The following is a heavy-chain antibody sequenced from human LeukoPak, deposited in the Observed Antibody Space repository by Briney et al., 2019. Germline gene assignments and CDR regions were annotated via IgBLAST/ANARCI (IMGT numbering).Heavy chain of an antibody. CDR2: ISAYNGNT. V-gene: IGHV1-18*01. J-gene: IGHJ3*02. CDR1: GYTFTSYG. Sequence: ASVKVSCKASGYTFTSYGISWVRQAPGQGLEWMGWISAYNGNTNYAQKLQGRVTMTTDTSTSTAYMELRSLRSDDTAVYYCARDGAPQLLHPDAFDIWGQGTMVTVSS. CDR3: ARDGAPQLLHPDAFDI. D-gene: IGHD2-2*02.